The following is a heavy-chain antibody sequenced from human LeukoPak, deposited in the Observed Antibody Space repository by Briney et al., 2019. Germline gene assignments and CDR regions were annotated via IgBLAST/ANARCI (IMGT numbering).Heavy chain of an antibody. CDR2: INHSGST. J-gene: IGHJ5*02. CDR1: GGSFSGYY. Sequence: SETLSLTCAVYGGSFSGYYWRWIRQPPGKGLEWIGEINHSGSTNYNPSLKSRVTISVDTSKNQFSLKLSSVTAADTAVYYCARGHYSSGWYSVYWFDPWGQGTLVTVSS. CDR3: ARGHYSSGWYSVYWFDP. D-gene: IGHD6-19*01. V-gene: IGHV4-34*01.